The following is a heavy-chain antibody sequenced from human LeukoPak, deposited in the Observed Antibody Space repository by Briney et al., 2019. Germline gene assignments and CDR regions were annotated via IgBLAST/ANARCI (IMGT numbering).Heavy chain of an antibody. Sequence: GASVKVSCKASGYTFTGHYIHWVRQAPGQGLEWMGWINPKNAGTNYAQKFQGRVTMTRDTSISTAYMELSRLRSDDTAVYYCARVAYYGSGSYERWGQGTLVTVSS. D-gene: IGHD3-10*01. CDR3: ARVAYYGSGSYER. CDR2: INPKNAGT. CDR1: GYTFTGHY. V-gene: IGHV1-2*02. J-gene: IGHJ4*02.